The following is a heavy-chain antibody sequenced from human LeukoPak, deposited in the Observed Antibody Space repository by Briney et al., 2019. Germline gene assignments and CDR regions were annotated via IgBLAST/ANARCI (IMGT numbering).Heavy chain of an antibody. D-gene: IGHD6-13*01. J-gene: IGHJ4*02. V-gene: IGHV4-30-2*01. CDR2: IYHGGST. CDR1: GGSISSGGYS. Sequence: SETLSLTCAVSGGSISSGGYSWSWIRQPPGKGLEWIGYIYHGGSTYYNPSLKSRVTISVDRSKNQFSLKLSSVTAADTAVYYCARDELQLGTRRKPFDYWGQGTLVTVSS. CDR3: ARDELQLGTRRKPFDY.